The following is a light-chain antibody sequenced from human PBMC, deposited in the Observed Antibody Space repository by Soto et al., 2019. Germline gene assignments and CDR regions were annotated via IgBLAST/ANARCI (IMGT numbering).Light chain of an antibody. CDR2: DVS. Sequence: DIQMTQSPSTLSASVGDRGTITCRASQSIGDSLAWYQQKPGKAPYLLISDVSSLERGVPSRFSGSGSGTEFTLTISSLQPDDFATYYCQQYNSYSRTFGQGTKVDIK. CDR1: QSIGDS. CDR3: QQYNSYSRT. J-gene: IGKJ1*01. V-gene: IGKV1-5*01.